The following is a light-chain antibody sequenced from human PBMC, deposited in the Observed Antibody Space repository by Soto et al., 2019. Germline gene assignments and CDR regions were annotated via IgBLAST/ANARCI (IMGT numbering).Light chain of an antibody. J-gene: IGLJ2*01. V-gene: IGLV2-8*01. CDR1: NSDIGASNS. CDR3: GSKAGSNKHVV. CDR2: EVT. Sequence: QSVLTQPPSASGSPGQSVTICCDGSNSDIGASNSVSWYQQHPGKAPKLLISEVTKRPSGVPDRFSGSKSGNTASLTVSGLQAEDEADYYCGSKAGSNKHVVFGGGTKLTVL.